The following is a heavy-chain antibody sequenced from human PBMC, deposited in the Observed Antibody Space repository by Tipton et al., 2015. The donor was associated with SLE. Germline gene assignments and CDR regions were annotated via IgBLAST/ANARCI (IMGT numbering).Heavy chain of an antibody. V-gene: IGHV3-23*01. CDR1: GFTFSSYV. Sequence: GSLRLSCAASGFTFSSYVMSWVRQAPGKGLEWVSAISGSGGSTYYADSVKGRFTISRDNSKNTLYLQMNSLRAEDTAVYYCAKDYRPGIAVAGTELYYWGQGTLVTVSS. D-gene: IGHD6-19*01. CDR2: ISGSGGST. J-gene: IGHJ4*02. CDR3: AKDYRPGIAVAGTELYY.